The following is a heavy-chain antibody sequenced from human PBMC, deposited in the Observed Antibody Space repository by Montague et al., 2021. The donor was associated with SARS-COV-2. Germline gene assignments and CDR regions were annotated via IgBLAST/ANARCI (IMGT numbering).Heavy chain of an antibody. J-gene: IGHJ4*02. Sequence: SETLSLTCSVAGEPISGFFWNWIRQPAGKGLEWIGRIYASGGTDXNPSLESRVTMSVDTSKNQFSLKVNSVTAADTAMYYCARGVVAASPVVDYWGRGTLVTVSS. V-gene: IGHV4-4*07. CDR3: ARGVVAASPVVDY. D-gene: IGHD2-15*01. CDR1: GEPISGFF. CDR2: IYASGGT.